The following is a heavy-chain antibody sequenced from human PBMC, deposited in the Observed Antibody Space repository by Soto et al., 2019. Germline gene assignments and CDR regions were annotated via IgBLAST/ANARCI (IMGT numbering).Heavy chain of an antibody. CDR2: ISTSSSYT. CDR1: GFTFSDHY. V-gene: IGHV3-11*05. CDR3: ARLRLTGYFDY. Sequence: QVQLVESGGGLVKPGGSLRLCWVASGFTFSDHYMTWIRQAPGKGLEWLSYISTSSSYTNYADSVKGRFTISRDNAMNSLYLQMNSLRAEDTAVYYCARLRLTGYFDYWGQGTLVTVSS. J-gene: IGHJ4*02.